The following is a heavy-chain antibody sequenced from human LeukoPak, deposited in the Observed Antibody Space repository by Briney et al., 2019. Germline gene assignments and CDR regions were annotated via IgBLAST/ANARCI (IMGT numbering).Heavy chain of an antibody. D-gene: IGHD3-3*01. CDR3: AKDRAAWSGYSYPYFDY. V-gene: IGHV3-30*02. J-gene: IGHJ4*02. Sequence: GGSLPLSCAASGFTFSSYGMHWVRQAPDKGLEWVAFIRYDGSSKYSADSVKGRFTISRDNSKNTLSLQMNSLRAEDTAVYYCAKDRAAWSGYSYPYFDYWGQGTLVAVSS. CDR2: IRYDGSSK. CDR1: GFTFSSYG.